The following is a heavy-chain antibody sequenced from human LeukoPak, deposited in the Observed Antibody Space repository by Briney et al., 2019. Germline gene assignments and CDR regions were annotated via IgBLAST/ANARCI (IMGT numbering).Heavy chain of an antibody. CDR1: GGSFSGHY. J-gene: IGHJ4*02. V-gene: IGHV4-34*01. Sequence: SETLSLTCAVSGGSFSGHYWNWIRQPPGKGLEWIGEINHGGSTNYNPSLKSRVTISVDTSKNQFSLKLNSVTAADTAVYFCARRAYSAAYWKHFDYWGQGTLVTVSS. D-gene: IGHD1-1*01. CDR2: INHGGST. CDR3: ARRAYSAAYWKHFDY.